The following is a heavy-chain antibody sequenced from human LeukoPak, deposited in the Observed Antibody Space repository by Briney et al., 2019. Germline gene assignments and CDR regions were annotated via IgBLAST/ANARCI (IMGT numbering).Heavy chain of an antibody. Sequence: PGGSLRLSCAVSGFTLSNYWMNWVRQAPGKGLEWVANINPDGGEERYVDSVKDRFVISRDNAKNSLYLQMSSLRAEDTAVYYCAIWGADQNYWGQGTLVTVSS. D-gene: IGHD3-16*01. CDR3: AIWGADQNY. CDR1: GFTLSNYW. J-gene: IGHJ4*02. CDR2: INPDGGEE. V-gene: IGHV3-7*02.